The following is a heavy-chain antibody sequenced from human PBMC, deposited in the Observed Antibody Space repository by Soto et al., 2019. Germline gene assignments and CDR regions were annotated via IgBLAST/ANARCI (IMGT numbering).Heavy chain of an antibody. Sequence: QVQLVQSGAEVKKPGASVKVSCQTSGYNFSAYYFNWVRQAAGQGPEWMGWLNPRNGQTGYVQKFRGRVTMARDTSIATVYLELSRLTSEDTAIYFCARETDTSMVDYWGQGTLVTVSS. CDR1: GYNFSAYY. CDR3: ARETDTSMVDY. V-gene: IGHV1-8*01. D-gene: IGHD5-18*01. CDR2: LNPRNGQT. J-gene: IGHJ4*02.